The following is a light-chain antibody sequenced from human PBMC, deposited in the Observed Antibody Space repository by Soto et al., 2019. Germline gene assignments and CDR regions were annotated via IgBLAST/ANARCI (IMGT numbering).Light chain of an antibody. J-gene: IGKJ5*01. CDR3: QQYTGPPTT. CDR2: GAS. V-gene: IGKV3-20*01. Sequence: ETILTQSPDTLSLSRGEIATLSLRASQTVSSNYLAWCQQRPGQAPRLLIYGASTRAAGIPDRVSGSGSGTDFTLTITRLQTEDSAVYFCQQYTGPPTTFGQGTRLEIK. CDR1: QTVSSNY.